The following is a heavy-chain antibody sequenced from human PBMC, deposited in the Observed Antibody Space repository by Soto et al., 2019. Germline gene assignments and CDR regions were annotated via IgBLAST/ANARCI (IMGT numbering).Heavy chain of an antibody. J-gene: IGHJ6*02. Sequence: SVKVSCKASGGTFSSYAISWVRQAPGQGLEWMGGIIPIFGTANYAQKFQGRVTITADESTSTAYMELSSLRSEDTAVYYCATTYSSSWYYYYGIDVWGQGTTVTVSS. V-gene: IGHV1-69*13. D-gene: IGHD6-13*01. CDR2: IIPIFGTA. CDR1: GGTFSSYA. CDR3: ATTYSSSWYYYYGIDV.